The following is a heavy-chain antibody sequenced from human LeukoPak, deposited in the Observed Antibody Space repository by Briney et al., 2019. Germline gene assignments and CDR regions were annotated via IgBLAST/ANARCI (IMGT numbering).Heavy chain of an antibody. CDR3: ARLKFYDSTGYSPGYYMDV. CDR1: VHSILRDY. CDR2: IYCSGIP. V-gene: IGHV4-4*07. Sequence: PPETLSLTCTVSVHSILRDYWSWIPASAGTGREWMGHIYCSGIPDNNTYLKSRVSMSLDTSRKQFSLRLTSMTAADTAVYYCARLKFYDSTGYSPGYYMDVWGKGTTVSVFS. D-gene: IGHD3-22*01. J-gene: IGHJ6*03.